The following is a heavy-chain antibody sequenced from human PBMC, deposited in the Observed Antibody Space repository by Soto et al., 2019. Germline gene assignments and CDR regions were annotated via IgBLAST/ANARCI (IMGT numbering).Heavy chain of an antibody. J-gene: IGHJ4*02. CDR1: GFTFSSYG. CDR3: ARDTYYYDSSGYYPHFDY. D-gene: IGHD3-22*01. V-gene: IGHV3-33*01. Sequence: GGSLRLSCAASGFTFSSYGMHWVRQAPGKGLEWVAVIWYDGSNKYYADSVKGRFTISRDNSKNTLYLQMNSLRAEDTAVYYCARDTYYYDSSGYYPHFDYWGQGTLVTVSS. CDR2: IWYDGSNK.